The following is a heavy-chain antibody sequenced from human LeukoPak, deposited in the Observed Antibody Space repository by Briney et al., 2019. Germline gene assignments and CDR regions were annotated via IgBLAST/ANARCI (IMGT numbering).Heavy chain of an antibody. J-gene: IGHJ4*02. CDR1: GGTFSSYA. CDR2: INAGNGNT. Sequence: ASVKVSCKASGGTFSSYAISWVRQAPGQRLEWMGWINAGNGNTKYSQKFQGRVTITRDTSASTAYMELSSLRSEDTAVYYCARPHTAMVTGGFDYWGQGTLVTVSS. CDR3: ARPHTAMVTGGFDY. V-gene: IGHV1-3*01. D-gene: IGHD5-18*01.